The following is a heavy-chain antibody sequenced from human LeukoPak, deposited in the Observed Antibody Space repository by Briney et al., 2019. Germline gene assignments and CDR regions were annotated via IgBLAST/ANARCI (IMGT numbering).Heavy chain of an antibody. CDR1: GGTFSSYA. CDR2: IIPIFGTA. J-gene: IGHJ4*02. V-gene: IGHV1-69*13. D-gene: IGHD5-24*01. CDR3: ARAGKMATSKFDY. Sequence: ASVKVSCKASGGTFSSYAISWVRQAPGQGLEWMGGIIPIFGTANYAQKFQGRVTITADESTSTAYMELSSLRSEDTAVYYCARAGKMATSKFDYWGQGTLVTVSS.